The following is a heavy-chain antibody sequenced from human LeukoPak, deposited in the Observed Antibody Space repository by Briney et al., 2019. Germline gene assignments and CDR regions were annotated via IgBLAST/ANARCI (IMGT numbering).Heavy chain of an antibody. V-gene: IGHV5-51*01. J-gene: IGHJ5*02. CDR2: IYPGDSGT. D-gene: IGHD6-13*01. Sequence: GESLKISCKGSGYSFSTYWIGWVRQMPGKGLEWIGLIYPGDSGTRYSPSFQGQVTFSVDKSISTAYLQWSSLKASDTAMYYCARNGAAGSPNRFFNWFDPWGQGTLVTVSS. CDR3: ARNGAAGSPNRFFNWFDP. CDR1: GYSFSTYW.